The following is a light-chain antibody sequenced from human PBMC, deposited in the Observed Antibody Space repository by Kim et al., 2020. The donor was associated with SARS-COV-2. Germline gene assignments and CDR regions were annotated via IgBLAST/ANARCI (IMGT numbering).Light chain of an antibody. CDR1: SGSIDDNY. Sequence: NFMLTQPHSVSESPGKTVTISCTRSSGSIDDNYVQWYQQRPGGVPTAVIYEDDQRPSGVSDRLSGSIDNSSNSASLTISGLRTEDEADYYCQSYNRDNVLFGGGTQLTVL. J-gene: IGLJ2*01. CDR2: EDD. CDR3: QSYNRDNVL. V-gene: IGLV6-57*04.